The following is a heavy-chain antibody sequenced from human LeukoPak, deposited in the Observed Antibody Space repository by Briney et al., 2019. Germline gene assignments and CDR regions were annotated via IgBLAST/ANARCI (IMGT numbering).Heavy chain of an antibody. CDR2: IYYSGST. CDR1: GGSISSYY. V-gene: IGHV4-59*08. CDR3: ARRKLRFLEWSPFYFDY. J-gene: IGHJ4*02. D-gene: IGHD3-3*01. Sequence: PSETLSLTCTVSGGSISSYYWSWIRQPPGKGLEWIGYIYYSGSTNYNPSLKSRVTISVDTSKNQFSLKLSSVTAADTAVYYCARRKLRFLEWSPFYFDYWGQGTLVTVSS.